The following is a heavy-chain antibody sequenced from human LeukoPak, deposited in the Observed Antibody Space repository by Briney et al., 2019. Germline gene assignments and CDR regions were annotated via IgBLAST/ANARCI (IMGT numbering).Heavy chain of an antibody. CDR1: GFTFSSYD. D-gene: IGHD2-2*01. CDR3: ARDLDSTSGMDV. J-gene: IGHJ6*02. V-gene: IGHV3-13*01. CDR2: IGTAGDT. Sequence: PGGSLRLSCAASGFTFSSYDMHWVRQATGKGLEWVSAIGTAGDTYYPGTVKGRFTISRENAKNSLYLQMNSLRAGDTAVYYCARDLDSTSGMDVWGQGTTVTVSS.